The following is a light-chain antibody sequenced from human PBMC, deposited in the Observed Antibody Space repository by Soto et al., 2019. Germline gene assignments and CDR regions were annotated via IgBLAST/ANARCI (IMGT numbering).Light chain of an antibody. CDR3: QQYNNWPFS. CDR2: KAS. Sequence: DIQMTQSPSDMSASVGDRVTITCRASQSISSWLAWYQQKPGKAPRLLIYKASDLESGVPSRFSGSGSGTDFTLTISGLQSEDSAIYFCQQYNNWPFSFGPGTRLEIK. V-gene: IGKV1-5*03. CDR1: QSISSW. J-gene: IGKJ5*01.